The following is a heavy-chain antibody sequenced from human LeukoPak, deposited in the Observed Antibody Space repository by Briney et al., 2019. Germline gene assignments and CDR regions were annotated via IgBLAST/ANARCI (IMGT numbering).Heavy chain of an antibody. J-gene: IGHJ5*02. D-gene: IGHD5-12*01. CDR2: ISGSGGST. CDR3: AKDGKGYSGYDYRDWFDP. CDR1: GFTFSSYA. V-gene: IGHV3-23*01. Sequence: PGASLGLSCAASGFTFSSYAMSWVRQAPGKGLEWVSAISGSGGSTYYADSVKGRFTISRDNSKNTLYLQMNSLRAEDTAVYYCAKDGKGYSGYDYRDWFDPWGQGTLVTVSS.